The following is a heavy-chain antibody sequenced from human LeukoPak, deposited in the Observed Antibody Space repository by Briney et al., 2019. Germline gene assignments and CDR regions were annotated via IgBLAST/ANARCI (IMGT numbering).Heavy chain of an antibody. Sequence: GGSQRLSCTASGFTFSSHWMTWVRQPPGKGLEWVANIKEDGSVKYYVDSVKGRFTISRDNTKNALYLQMNSLRADDTAVYFCARDSTWRLDYWGQGTLITVSS. J-gene: IGHJ4*02. CDR1: GFTFSSHW. D-gene: IGHD5-12*01. V-gene: IGHV3-7*03. CDR2: IKEDGSVK. CDR3: ARDSTWRLDY.